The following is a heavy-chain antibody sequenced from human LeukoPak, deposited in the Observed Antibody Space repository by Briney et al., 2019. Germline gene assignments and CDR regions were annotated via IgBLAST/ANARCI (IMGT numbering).Heavy chain of an antibody. V-gene: IGHV1-2*02. CDR3: AKANMYQLLDCEYWYIDV. J-gene: IGHJ6*03. D-gene: IGHD2-2*01. Sequence: ASMKVSCKASGYTFTGYYIHWVRQAPGQGLEWMGWINPNSGGTDYAQKFQGRVTMTRDTSIRIAYMELRRLRSDDTAVYYCAKANMYQLLDCEYWYIDVWGKGTTVTVSS. CDR2: INPNSGGT. CDR1: GYTFTGYY.